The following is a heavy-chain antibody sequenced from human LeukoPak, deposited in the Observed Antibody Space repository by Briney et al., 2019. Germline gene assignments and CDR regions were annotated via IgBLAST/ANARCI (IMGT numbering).Heavy chain of an antibody. Sequence: ASVTVSCKASGYTFINYNIHWARQAPGQGLEWMGIIIPSGGSTIYAQKFRGRVTMTRDTSTSTVYMDLSSLRPEDTAVYYCARDIRSGWYYFDYWGQGTLVTVSS. CDR1: GYTFINYN. CDR2: IIPSGGST. J-gene: IGHJ4*02. CDR3: ARDIRSGWYYFDY. D-gene: IGHD6-19*01. V-gene: IGHV1-46*01.